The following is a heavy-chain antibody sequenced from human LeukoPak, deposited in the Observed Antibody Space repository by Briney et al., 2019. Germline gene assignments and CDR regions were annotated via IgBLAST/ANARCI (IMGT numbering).Heavy chain of an antibody. Sequence: GGSLRLSCAASGFTFSSYSMSWVRQAPGKGLEWVANIKQDGSEKNYVDSVRGRFTISRDNTKNSLYLQMNSLRAEDTAVYYCARDWNWGFAYWGQGTLVTVSS. CDR1: GFTFSSYS. D-gene: IGHD7-27*01. CDR2: IKQDGSEK. J-gene: IGHJ4*02. V-gene: IGHV3-7*05. CDR3: ARDWNWGFAY.